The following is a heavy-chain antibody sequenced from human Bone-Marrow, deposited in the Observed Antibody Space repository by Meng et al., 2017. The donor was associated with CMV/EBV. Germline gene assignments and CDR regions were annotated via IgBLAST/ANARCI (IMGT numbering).Heavy chain of an antibody. CDR2: MSHDGGQT. CDR3: ARDWGSSGWYNWFDP. J-gene: IGHJ5*02. V-gene: IGHV3-33*08. Sequence: SGFSVSNYGMHWVRQAPGKGLEWVTMMSHDGGQTYYTDSIKGRFTISRDISTNTVYLQMNRLRAEDTAVYFCARDWGSSGWYNWFDPWGLGTLVTVSS. D-gene: IGHD6-19*01. CDR1: GFSVSNYG.